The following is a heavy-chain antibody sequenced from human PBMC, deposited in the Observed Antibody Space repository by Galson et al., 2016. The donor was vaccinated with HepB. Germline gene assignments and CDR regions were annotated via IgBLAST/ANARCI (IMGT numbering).Heavy chain of an antibody. V-gene: IGHV3-72*01. D-gene: IGHD3/OR15-3a*01. CDR3: TRVHLVRTVCYGMYV. J-gene: IGHJ6*02. CDR1: GLIFSDHY. CDR2: SRNKLHSFTT. Sequence: SLRLSCAASGLIFSDHYMDWVRQAPGKGLEWVARSRNKLHSFTTEYAASVKGKFTISRDDSRSSVYLQMNSLQTEDTAVYYCTRVHLVRTVCYGMYVWGQGTTVTVSS.